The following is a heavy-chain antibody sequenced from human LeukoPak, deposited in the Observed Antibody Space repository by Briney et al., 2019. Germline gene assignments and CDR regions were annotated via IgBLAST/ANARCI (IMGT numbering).Heavy chain of an antibody. CDR2: INPNSGGT. CDR1: GYTFTGYY. CDR3: ARVSYSGYDFAFDI. D-gene: IGHD5-12*01. V-gene: IGHV1-2*02. Sequence: ASVKVSCKASGYTFTGYYMHWLRQAPGQGLEWMGWINPNSGGTNYAQKFQGRVTMTRDTSISTAYMELSRLRSDDTAVYYCARVSYSGYDFAFDIWGQGTMVTVSS. J-gene: IGHJ3*02.